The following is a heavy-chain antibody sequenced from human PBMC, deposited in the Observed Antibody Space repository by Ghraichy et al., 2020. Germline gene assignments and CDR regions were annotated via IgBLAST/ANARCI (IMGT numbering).Heavy chain of an antibody. CDR2: IDSGGNT. V-gene: IGHV3-23*01. CDR3: AKEAGPGKPFDY. D-gene: IGHD4-23*01. J-gene: IGHJ4*02. Sequence: GGSLRLSCAASGFTFSSYTITWVRQAPRKGLEWVSAIDSGGNTHYTDSVKGRFTISRDNSKNTLYLQMNSLRADDTAVYYCAKEAGPGKPFDYWGQGTLDTVSS. CDR1: GFTFSSYT.